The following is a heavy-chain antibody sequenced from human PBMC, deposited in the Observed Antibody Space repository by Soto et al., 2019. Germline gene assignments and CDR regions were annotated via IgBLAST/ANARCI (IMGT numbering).Heavy chain of an antibody. CDR3: ARDLPRYYYDSSGYSTRHYYYGMDV. CDR1: GFTFSSYA. V-gene: IGHV3-30-3*01. CDR2: ISYDGSNK. J-gene: IGHJ6*02. Sequence: GGSLRLSCADSGFTFSSYAMHWVRQAPGKGLEWVAVISYDGSNKYYADSVKGRFTISRDNSKNTLYLQMNSLRAEDTAVYYCARDLPRYYYDSSGYSTRHYYYGMDVWGQGTTVTVSS. D-gene: IGHD3-22*01.